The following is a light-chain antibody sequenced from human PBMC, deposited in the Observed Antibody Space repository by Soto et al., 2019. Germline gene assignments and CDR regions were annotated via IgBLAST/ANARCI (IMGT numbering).Light chain of an antibody. V-gene: IGKV1-5*01. CDR1: KSISSW. CDR3: QQYNSYET. J-gene: IGKJ1*01. CDR2: DAS. Sequence: DIQMTQSPSTLSASVGDRVTITCRASKSISSWLAWYQQKPGKAPKLLIYDASSLESGVPTRFSGSGSGTEFTLTISSLQPDDFATYYCQQYNSYETFGQGTKVEIK.